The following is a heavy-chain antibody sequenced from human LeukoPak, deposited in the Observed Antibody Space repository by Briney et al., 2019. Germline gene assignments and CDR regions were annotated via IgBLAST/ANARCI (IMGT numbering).Heavy chain of an antibody. V-gene: IGHV1-8*02. CDR1: GYTFTGYY. CDR3: ARGEYSGSYYYYYYYGMDV. Sequence: GASVKVSCKASGYTFTGYYMHWVRQAPGQGLEWMGWINPNSGNTGYAQKFQGRVTMTRNTSISTAYMELSSLRSEDTAVYYCARGEYSGSYYYYYYYGMDVWGQGTMVTVSS. D-gene: IGHD1-26*01. CDR2: INPNSGNT. J-gene: IGHJ6*02.